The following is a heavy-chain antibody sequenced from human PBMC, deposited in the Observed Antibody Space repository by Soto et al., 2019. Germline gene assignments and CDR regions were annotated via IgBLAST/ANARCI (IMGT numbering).Heavy chain of an antibody. D-gene: IGHD1-26*01. CDR3: ARSVGATNWFDP. CDR1: GSTFDDNG. CDR2: INRNGGST. V-gene: IGHV3-20*04. J-gene: IGHJ5*02. Sequence: EVQLVESGGGVVRPGGSRRLSCAASGSTFDDNGMSWVRQAPGKGLEWVSGINRNGGSTGYADSVKGRFTISRDNAKNSLYLQMNSLRAEDTALYYCARSVGATNWFDPWGQGTLVTVSS.